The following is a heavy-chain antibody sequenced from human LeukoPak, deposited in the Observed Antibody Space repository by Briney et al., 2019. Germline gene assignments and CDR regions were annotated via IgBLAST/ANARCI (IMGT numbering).Heavy chain of an antibody. CDR1: GFTFSDYY. CDR2: ISSSGSTI. J-gene: IGHJ5*02. CDR3: ARDCSGGTCSSFWLDP. V-gene: IGHV3-11*01. Sequence: GGSLRLSCAASGFTFSDYYMSWIRQAPGKGLEWVSYISSSGSTIYYADSVKGRFTISRDNAKNSLYLQMNSLRAEDTAVYYCARDCSGGTCSSFWLDPWGQGTLVTVSS. D-gene: IGHD2-15*01.